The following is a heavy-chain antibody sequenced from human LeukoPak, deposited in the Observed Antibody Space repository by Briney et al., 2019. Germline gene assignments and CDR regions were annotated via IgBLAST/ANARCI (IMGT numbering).Heavy chain of an antibody. J-gene: IGHJ4*02. CDR2: IYYSGST. CDR3: ARQQLSQLYYFDY. V-gene: IGHV4-59*01. D-gene: IGHD6-13*01. CDR1: GGSISSYY. Sequence: PSETLSLTCTVSGGSISSYYWSWIRQPPGKGLEWIGYIYYSGSTNYNPSLKSRVTISVDASKNQFSLKLSSVTAADTAVYYCARQQLSQLYYFDYWGQGTLVTVSS.